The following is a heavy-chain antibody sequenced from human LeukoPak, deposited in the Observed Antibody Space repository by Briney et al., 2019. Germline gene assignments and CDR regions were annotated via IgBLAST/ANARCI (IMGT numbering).Heavy chain of an antibody. Sequence: GGSLRLSCAASGFTFSNYDMTWARQAPGKGLEWVSAIRSGGSISYFADSVKGRFTISRDNSKNTLYLQMNSLKVEDTALYYCAKGSTDLDQWGQGTLVTVSS. CDR3: AKGSTDLDQ. D-gene: IGHD2-2*01. V-gene: IGHV3-23*01. CDR2: IRSGGSIS. J-gene: IGHJ4*02. CDR1: GFTFSNYD.